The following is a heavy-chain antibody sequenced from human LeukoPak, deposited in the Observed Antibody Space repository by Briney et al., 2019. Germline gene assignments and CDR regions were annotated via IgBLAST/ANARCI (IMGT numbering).Heavy chain of an antibody. Sequence: SETLSLTCAVYGGSFIGYYWSWIPQPPGKGLGWIGEIKHSGSTNYNPSLKSRVTISVYTSKNQFSLKLCSLTASETVAYYCASGSHSSSWYVDPWGQGTLVTVSS. D-gene: IGHD6-13*01. CDR2: IKHSGST. J-gene: IGHJ5*02. CDR1: GGSFIGYY. V-gene: IGHV4-34*01. CDR3: ASGSHSSSWYVDP.